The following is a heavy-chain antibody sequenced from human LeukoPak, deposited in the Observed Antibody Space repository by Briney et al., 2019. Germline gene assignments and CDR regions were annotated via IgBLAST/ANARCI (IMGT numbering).Heavy chain of an antibody. CDR2: ISYDGRNK. CDR1: GFIFSTYI. D-gene: IGHD3-22*01. Sequence: RPGGSLRLSCAASGFIFSTYIMHWVRQAPGKGLEWVAVISYDGRNKYYADSVKGRFTISRENSKNTLYLQMNSLRVEDTAVYYCARGVYYDTSAFPHDYWGQGTLVTVSS. V-gene: IGHV3-30*04. J-gene: IGHJ4*02. CDR3: ARGVYYDTSAFPHDY.